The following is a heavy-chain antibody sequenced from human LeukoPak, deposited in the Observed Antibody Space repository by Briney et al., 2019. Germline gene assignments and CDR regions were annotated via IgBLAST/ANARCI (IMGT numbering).Heavy chain of an antibody. CDR3: ARVVDSGSYSDAFDI. CDR2: IYHSGST. D-gene: IGHD1-26*01. V-gene: IGHV4-38-2*01. Sequence: PSETLSLTCAVSGYSISSGYYWGWIRQPPGKGLEWIGSIYHSGSTYYNPSLKSRVTISVDTSKNQFSLKLSSVTAADTAVYYCARVVDSGSYSDAFDIWGQGIMVTVSS. J-gene: IGHJ3*02. CDR1: GYSISSGYY.